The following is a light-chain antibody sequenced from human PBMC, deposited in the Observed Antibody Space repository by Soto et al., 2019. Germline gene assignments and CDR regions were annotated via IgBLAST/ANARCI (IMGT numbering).Light chain of an antibody. CDR3: TSYAGSNNLV. Sequence: QSALTQPRSASGSPGQSVTISCTGTSSDIGGYNYVSWYQQHPGKAPKLIIYEVSKRPSGVPDRFSGSKSGNTASLTVSGLQAEDEADYYCTSYAGSNNLVFAGGTKLTV. J-gene: IGLJ3*02. CDR2: EVS. V-gene: IGLV2-8*01. CDR1: SSDIGGYNY.